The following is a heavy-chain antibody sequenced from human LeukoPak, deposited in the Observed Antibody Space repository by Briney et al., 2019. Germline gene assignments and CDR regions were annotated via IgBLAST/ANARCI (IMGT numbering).Heavy chain of an antibody. D-gene: IGHD1-1*01. CDR1: GFSFISYA. Sequence: GGSLRLSCAASGFSFISYAMYWVRQAPGKGLEWVSAISGSGGNTYYADSVKGRFTISRDNSKNTLYLQMNSLRAEDAAVYYCANEYTKGDVWGQGTMVTVSS. CDR2: ISGSGGNT. V-gene: IGHV3-23*01. CDR3: ANEYTKGDV. J-gene: IGHJ3*01.